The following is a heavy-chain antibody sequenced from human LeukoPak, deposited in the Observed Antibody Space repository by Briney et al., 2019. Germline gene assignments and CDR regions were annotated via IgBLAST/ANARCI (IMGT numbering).Heavy chain of an antibody. V-gene: IGHV3-23*01. CDR3: AKGNSNYIYSFDY. J-gene: IGHJ4*02. CDR2: IGGSSGGT. D-gene: IGHD4-11*01. CDR1: GFIFSSYA. Sequence: PGGSLRLSCAASGFIFSSYAMTWVRQSPGKGLEWVSAIGGSSGGTYYADSVKGRFTISRDSSKNTLYLQMNSLRAEDSAVYYCAKGNSNYIYSFDYWGQGTLVTVSS.